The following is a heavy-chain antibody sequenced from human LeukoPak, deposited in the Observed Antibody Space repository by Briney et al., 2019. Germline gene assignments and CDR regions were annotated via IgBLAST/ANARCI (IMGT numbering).Heavy chain of an antibody. CDR1: GGSFSGYY. V-gene: IGHV4-34*01. CDR2: INHSGST. Sequence: TSETLSLTCAVYGGSFSGYYWSWIRQPPGKGLEWIGEINHSGSTNYNPSLKSRVTISVDTSKNQFSLKLSSVTAADTAVYYCARVRQRLLDAFDIWGQGTMVTVSS. D-gene: IGHD6-6*01. CDR3: ARVRQRLLDAFDI. J-gene: IGHJ3*02.